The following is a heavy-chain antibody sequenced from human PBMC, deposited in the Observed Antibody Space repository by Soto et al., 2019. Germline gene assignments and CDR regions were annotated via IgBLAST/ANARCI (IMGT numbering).Heavy chain of an antibody. J-gene: IGHJ1*01. CDR1: GFTFRSYV. CDR2: TSYEGSNK. V-gene: IGHV3-33*05. CDR3: ARWGTTGGLDV. D-gene: IGHD3-16*01. Sequence: ESGGGVVQPGTSRRLSCVGSGFTFRSYVIHWVRQAPGKGLEWVALTSYEGSNKDYGDSVKGRFTISRDNSRNTVDLQMDSLRREDTALYYCARWGTTGGLDVWGQGTLVSVSS.